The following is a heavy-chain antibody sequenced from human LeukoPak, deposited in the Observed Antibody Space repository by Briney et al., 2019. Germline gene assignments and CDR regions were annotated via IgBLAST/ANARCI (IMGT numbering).Heavy chain of an antibody. CDR1: GGSISSYY. CDR3: ARSAIGVAFDI. V-gene: IGHV4-59*01. J-gene: IGHJ3*02. CDR2: IYYSGST. Sequence: RPSETLSLTCTVSGGSISSYYWSWIRQPPRKGLEWIGYIYYSGSTNYNPSLKSRVTISVDTSKNQFSLKLSSVTDADTAVYYCARSAIGVAFDIWGQGTMVTVSS. D-gene: IGHD3-16*01.